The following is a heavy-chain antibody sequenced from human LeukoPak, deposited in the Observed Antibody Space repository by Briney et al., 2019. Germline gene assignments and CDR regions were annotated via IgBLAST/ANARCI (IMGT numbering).Heavy chain of an antibody. J-gene: IGHJ3*02. CDR1: GGTFSSYA. Sequence: SVKVSCKASGGTFSSYAISWARQAPGQGLEWMGGIIPIFGTANYAQKFQGRVTITADESMSTAYMELSSLRSEDTAVYYCARFPNDYGDFNAFDIWGQGTMVTVYS. CDR3: ARFPNDYGDFNAFDI. V-gene: IGHV1-69*13. D-gene: IGHD4-17*01. CDR2: IIPIFGTA.